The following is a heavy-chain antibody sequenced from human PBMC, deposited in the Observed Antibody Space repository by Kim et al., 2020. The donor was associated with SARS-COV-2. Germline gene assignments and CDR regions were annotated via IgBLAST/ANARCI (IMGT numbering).Heavy chain of an antibody. V-gene: IGHV3-23*01. Sequence: DYVKGRFTISRDNSKNTLYLQMNSLRAEDTAVYYCAKSLMIVVVSPFDYWGQGTLVTVSS. J-gene: IGHJ4*02. CDR3: AKSLMIVVVSPFDY. D-gene: IGHD3-22*01.